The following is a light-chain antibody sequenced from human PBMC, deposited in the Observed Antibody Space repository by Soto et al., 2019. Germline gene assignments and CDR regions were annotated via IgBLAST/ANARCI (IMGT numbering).Light chain of an antibody. CDR1: SSDVGGYNY. J-gene: IGLJ2*01. V-gene: IGLV2-14*01. CDR2: DVS. CDR3: SSYTSSSTVV. Sequence: ALTQPASVSGSPGQSITISCTGTSSDVGGYNYVSWYQQHPGKAPKLMIYDVSNRPSGVSNRFSGSKSGNTASLTISGLQAEDEADYYCSSYTSSSTVVFGGGTKVTVL.